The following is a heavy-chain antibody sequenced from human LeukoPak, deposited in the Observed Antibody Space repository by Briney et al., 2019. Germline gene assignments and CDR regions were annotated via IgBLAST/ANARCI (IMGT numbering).Heavy chain of an antibody. CDR3: ARGLKPYCTNGICYTGDY. CDR1: GGSISSSNW. D-gene: IGHD2-8*01. Sequence: SGTLSLTCAVSGGSISSSNWWSWVRQPPGKGLEWIGEIYHSGSTNYNPSLKSRVTMSEDTSKNQFSLRLSSVTAADTAVYYCARGLKPYCTNGICYTGDYWGQGTVVTVSS. J-gene: IGHJ4*02. CDR2: IYHSGST. V-gene: IGHV4-4*02.